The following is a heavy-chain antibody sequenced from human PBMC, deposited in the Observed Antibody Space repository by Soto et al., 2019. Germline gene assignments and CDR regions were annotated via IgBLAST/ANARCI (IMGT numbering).Heavy chain of an antibody. CDR1: GFTVSSNY. V-gene: IGHV3-53*04. CDR2: IYSGGST. J-gene: IGHJ4*02. Sequence: GGSLRLSCAASGFTVSSNYMSWVRQAPGKGLEWVSVIYSGGSTYYADSVKGRFTISRHNSENTLYLQMNSLRAEDTAVYYCAREGVLGRAHFDYWGQGTLVTVSS. D-gene: IGHD7-27*01. CDR3: AREGVLGRAHFDY.